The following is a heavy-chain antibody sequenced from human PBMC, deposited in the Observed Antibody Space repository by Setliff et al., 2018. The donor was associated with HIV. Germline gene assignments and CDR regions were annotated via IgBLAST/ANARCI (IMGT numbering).Heavy chain of an antibody. J-gene: IGHJ6*03. V-gene: IGHV3-23*01. CDR2: ITGSGIST. D-gene: IGHD6-19*01. CDR1: GFTFSSYA. Sequence: GGSLRLSCAASGFTFSSYAMTWVRQAPGKGLEWVASITGSGISTYHADFVKGRFTISRDKSKNTLYLQMDSLRAEDTAVYYCARVQTMAVAGTQYYYMDVWGKGTTVTVSS. CDR3: ARVQTMAVAGTQYYYMDV.